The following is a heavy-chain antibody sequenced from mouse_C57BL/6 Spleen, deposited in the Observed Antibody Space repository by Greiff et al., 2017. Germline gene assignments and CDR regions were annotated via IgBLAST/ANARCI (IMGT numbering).Heavy chain of an antibody. D-gene: IGHD2-4*01. CDR1: GFSLTSYG. CDR3: ARNYDYDGDYFDY. CDR2: IWSGGST. Sequence: QVQLKESGPGLVQPSQSLSITCTVSGFSLTSYGVHWVRQSPGKGLEWLGVIWSGGSTDYNAAFISRLSISKDNSKSQVFFKMNSLQADDTAIYYCARNYDYDGDYFDYWGQGTTLTVSS. J-gene: IGHJ2*01. V-gene: IGHV2-2*01.